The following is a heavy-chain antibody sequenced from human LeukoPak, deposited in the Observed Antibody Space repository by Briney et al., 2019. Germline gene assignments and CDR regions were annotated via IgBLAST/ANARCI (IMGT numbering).Heavy chain of an antibody. CDR1: GGTFSSYA. V-gene: IGHV1-69*13. CDR3: ARDGHRRYYYESSDYRFDY. Sequence: SVKVSCKASGGTFSSYAISWVRQAPGQGLEWMGGIIPIFGTANYAQKFQGRVTITADESTSTAYMELRSLRSDDTAVYYCARDGHRRYYYESSDYRFDYWGQGTLVTVSS. J-gene: IGHJ4*02. CDR2: IIPIFGTA. D-gene: IGHD3-22*01.